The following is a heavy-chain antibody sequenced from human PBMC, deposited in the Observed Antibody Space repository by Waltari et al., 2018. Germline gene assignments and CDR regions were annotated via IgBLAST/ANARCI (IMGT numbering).Heavy chain of an antibody. Sequence: QVQLQESGPGLVKPSETLSLTCTVSGGSISSHYWSWIRQPPGKGLEWIGYIYYSGSTNYNPSLKSRVTISVDTSKNQCSLKLSSVTAADTAVYYCARAPGIAARGYFDYWGQGTLVTVSS. D-gene: IGHD6-6*01. CDR2: IYYSGST. CDR3: ARAPGIAARGYFDY. J-gene: IGHJ4*02. CDR1: GGSISSHY. V-gene: IGHV4-59*11.